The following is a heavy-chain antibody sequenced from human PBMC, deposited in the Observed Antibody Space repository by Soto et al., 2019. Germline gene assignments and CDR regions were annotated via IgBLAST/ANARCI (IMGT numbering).Heavy chain of an antibody. V-gene: IGHV4-31*03. CDR2: IYVTGAV. D-gene: IGHD2-21*01. CDR1: GAALNSGNYY. J-gene: IGHJ5*02. Sequence: LSRTCSVSGAALNSGNYYWSWIRQVPGKGLEWIGHIYVTGAVDYNPSLRDRITISQDTSERQFSLNLRLVTAADTAVYYCARLRIATNNYKWFDPWGQGTLVTVSS. CDR3: ARLRIATNNYKWFDP.